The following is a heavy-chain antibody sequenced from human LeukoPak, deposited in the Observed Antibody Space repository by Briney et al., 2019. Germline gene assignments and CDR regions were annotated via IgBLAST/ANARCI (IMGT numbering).Heavy chain of an antibody. D-gene: IGHD6-19*01. Sequence: GGTLRLSCAPSVCTLSSYWMHWVRQAPGKGLVWVSRMNSDGSSTTYADSVKGRFTISRDNSKNTLYLQMNRLIADDTDVYYCARDRGSGWYVYDYWGQGTLVTVSS. J-gene: IGHJ4*02. CDR3: ARDRGSGWYVYDY. V-gene: IGHV3-74*01. CDR1: VCTLSSYW. CDR2: MNSDGSST.